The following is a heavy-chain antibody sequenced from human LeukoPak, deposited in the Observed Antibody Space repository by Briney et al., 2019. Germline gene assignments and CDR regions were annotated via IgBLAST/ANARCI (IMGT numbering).Heavy chain of an antibody. Sequence: GGSLRLSCAASGFTFTSYWMGWVRQAPGKGLEWVANIKQDGSEKYYVDSVKGRFTISRDNAKNSLYLQMNSLRAEDTAVYYCAKDPVAGTARPNWFDPWGQGTLVTVSS. D-gene: IGHD6-19*01. CDR1: GFTFTSYW. CDR2: IKQDGSEK. J-gene: IGHJ5*02. CDR3: AKDPVAGTARPNWFDP. V-gene: IGHV3-7*03.